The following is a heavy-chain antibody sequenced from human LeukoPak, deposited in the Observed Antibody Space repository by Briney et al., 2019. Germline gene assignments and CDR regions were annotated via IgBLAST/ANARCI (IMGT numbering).Heavy chain of an antibody. CDR2: IKQVGREK. J-gene: IGHJ5*02. CDR1: GFTFSSYG. D-gene: IGHD1-26*01. V-gene: IGHV3-7*01. Sequence: SGGPLRLSCAASGFTFSSYGMSWVRQVPGKGREGVANIKQVGREKYYVDSVKGRFTISRDNAKNSLYLQMNSLRAEDTAVYYCAGDPLGEVQKWELPVGDWFDPWGQGTLVTVSS. CDR3: AGDPLGEVQKWELPVGDWFDP.